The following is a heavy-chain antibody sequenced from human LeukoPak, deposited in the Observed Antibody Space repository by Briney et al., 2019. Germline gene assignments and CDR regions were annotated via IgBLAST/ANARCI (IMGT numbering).Heavy chain of an antibody. D-gene: IGHD6-19*01. CDR2: LYYSGST. Sequence: SETLSLTCTVSDGSISSYYWSWIRRPPGKGREWIGYLYYSGSTNYNPSLKSRVTMSVDTPKNQFSLKLSSVTAADTDVYYCARDELQWLPPYYYYYGMDVWGQGTTVTVSS. V-gene: IGHV4-59*01. J-gene: IGHJ6*02. CDR3: ARDELQWLPPYYYYYGMDV. CDR1: DGSISSYY.